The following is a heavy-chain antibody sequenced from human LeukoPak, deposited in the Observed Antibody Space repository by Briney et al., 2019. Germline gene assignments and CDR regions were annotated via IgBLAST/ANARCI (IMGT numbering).Heavy chain of an antibody. Sequence: PGGSLRLSCAASGFTFSSYAMRWVRQAPGKGLEWVELISGSGISKYYADSVRGRFTISRDNSQNPLYLQMNSLRAEDTAVFYCAKELLCACGGLIVNYVEKWGQGTLVTVSS. V-gene: IGHV3-23*01. J-gene: IGHJ4*02. CDR2: ISGSGISK. CDR3: AKELLCACGGLIVNYVEK. D-gene: IGHD3-16*02. CDR1: GFTFSSYA.